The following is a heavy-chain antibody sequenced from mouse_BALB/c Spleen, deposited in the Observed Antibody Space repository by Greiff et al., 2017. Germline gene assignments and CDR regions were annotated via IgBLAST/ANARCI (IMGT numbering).Heavy chain of an antibody. CDR3: ARRYDPYYYAMDY. CDR2: INPYNGAT. D-gene: IGHD2-14*01. J-gene: IGHJ4*01. CDR1: GYSFTGYY. Sequence: VQLQQSGPELVKPGASVKISCKASGYSFTGYYMHWVKQSHVKSLEWIGRINPYNGATSYNQNFKDKASLTVDKSSSTAYMELHSLTSEDSAVYYCARRYDPYYYAMDYWGQGTSVTVSS. V-gene: IGHV1-31*01.